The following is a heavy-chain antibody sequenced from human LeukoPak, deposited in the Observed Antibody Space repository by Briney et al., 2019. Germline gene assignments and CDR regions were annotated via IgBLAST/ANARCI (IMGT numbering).Heavy chain of an antibody. J-gene: IGHJ4*02. CDR1: GYTFTSYG. CDR3: ARDSRDGYNYTPFDY. Sequence: ASVKVSCKASGYTFTSYGISWVRQAPGQGLEWMGWISAYNGNTNYAQKLQGRVTMTTDTSTSTAYMELRSLRSDDTAVYYCARDSRDGYNYTPFDYWGQGTLVTVSS. CDR2: ISAYNGNT. V-gene: IGHV1-18*01. D-gene: IGHD5-24*01.